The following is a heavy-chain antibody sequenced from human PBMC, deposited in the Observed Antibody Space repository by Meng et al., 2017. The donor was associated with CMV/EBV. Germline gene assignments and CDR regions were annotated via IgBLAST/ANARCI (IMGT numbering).Heavy chain of an antibody. CDR2: IYSGGST. Sequence: GESLKISCAASGFTVSSNYMSWVRQAPGKGLEWVSVIYSGGSTYYADSVKGRFTISRDNSKNTLYLQMNSLRAEDTAVYYCARSRTPRGKGAEVDVWGQGTTVTVSS. CDR1: GFTVSSNY. D-gene: IGHD1-26*01. J-gene: IGHJ6*02. V-gene: IGHV3-53*01. CDR3: ARSRTPRGKGAEVDV.